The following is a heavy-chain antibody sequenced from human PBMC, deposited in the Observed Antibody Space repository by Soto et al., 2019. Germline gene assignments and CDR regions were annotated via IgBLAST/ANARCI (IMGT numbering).Heavy chain of an antibody. D-gene: IGHD3-22*01. J-gene: IGHJ4*02. V-gene: IGHV3-30-3*01. CDR1: GFTFNTDT. Sequence: LRLSCAASGFTFNTDTMHWVRQAPGKGLEWVALISDDGSNKHYADSVKGRFSISRDNSKNTLYLQLNSLRPEDTAVYYCAREAIYYDTSGFSLYYFDYWGQGSLVTVSS. CDR3: AREAIYYDTSGFSLYYFDY. CDR2: ISDDGSNK.